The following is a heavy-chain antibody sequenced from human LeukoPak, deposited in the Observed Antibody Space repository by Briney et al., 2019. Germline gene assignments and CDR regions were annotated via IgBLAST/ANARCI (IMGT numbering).Heavy chain of an antibody. D-gene: IGHD3-3*01. V-gene: IGHV3-49*04. CDR2: IRSKAYGGTT. J-gene: IGHJ5*02. Sequence: PGRSLRLSCTCSGFTFGDYVMSWVRQAPGRGLEWLGFIRSKAYGGTTHYAASVKDRFTISRDDSKSIAYLQMNSLKTEDTAVYYCTLDFWSSYSFPSDPWGQGTLVTVSS. CDR1: GFTFGDYV. CDR3: TLDFWSSYSFPSDP.